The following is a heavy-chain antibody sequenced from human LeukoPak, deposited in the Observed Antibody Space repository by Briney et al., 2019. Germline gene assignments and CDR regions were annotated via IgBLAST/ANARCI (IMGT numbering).Heavy chain of an antibody. CDR1: GFTFSSYS. CDR3: ARDSSVLLWFGELQSYWYFDL. J-gene: IGHJ2*01. V-gene: IGHV3-21*01. Sequence: GGSLRLSCAASGFTFSSYSMNWVRQAPGKGREWVSSISSSSSYIYYADSVKGRFTISRDNAKNSLYLQMNSLRAEDTAVYYCARDSSVLLWFGELQSYWYFDLWGRGTLVTVSS. D-gene: IGHD3-10*01. CDR2: ISSSSSYI.